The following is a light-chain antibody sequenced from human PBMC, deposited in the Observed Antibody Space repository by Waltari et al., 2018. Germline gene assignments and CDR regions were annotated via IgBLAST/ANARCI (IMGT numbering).Light chain of an antibody. CDR2: GAS. V-gene: IGKV3-20*01. J-gene: IGKJ1*01. CDR3: QKYDRLPAT. CDR1: QSVSRF. Sequence: EIVLTQSPGTLSLSPRERGTLSCRASQSVSRFLAWYQQKPGQAPRLLIYGASTRATGIPDRFSGSGSGTDFSLTISRLESEDFAVYYCQKYDRLPATFGQGTKVEIK.